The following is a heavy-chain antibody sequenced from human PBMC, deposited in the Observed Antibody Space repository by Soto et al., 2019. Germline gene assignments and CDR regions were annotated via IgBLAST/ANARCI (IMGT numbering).Heavy chain of an antibody. D-gene: IGHD3-22*01. CDR3: AGQGGDSSGADYYYYGMDV. CDR2: IYHSGST. V-gene: IGHV4-30-2*01. Sequence: PSETLSLTCAVSGGSISSGGYSWSWIRQPPGKGLEWIGYIYHSGSTYYNPSLKSRVTISVDRSKNQFSLKLSSVTAADTSVYYCAGQGGDSSGADYYYYGMDVWGQGTTVTVS. J-gene: IGHJ6*02. CDR1: GGSISSGGYS.